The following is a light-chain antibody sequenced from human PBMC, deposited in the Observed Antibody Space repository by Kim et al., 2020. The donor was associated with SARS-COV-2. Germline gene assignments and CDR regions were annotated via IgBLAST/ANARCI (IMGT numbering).Light chain of an antibody. Sequence: TSSCAGGRGSLARNYVQRYQQDQGSAPTSVIHEDKKGPYGVPDRFAGYSESPTNSATLTNTRLKTGDEADYYCQSYDSSEVVFGGGAQRTVL. CDR1: RGSLARNY. J-gene: IGLJ2*01. CDR3: QSYDSSEVV. V-gene: IGLV6-57*02. CDR2: EDK.